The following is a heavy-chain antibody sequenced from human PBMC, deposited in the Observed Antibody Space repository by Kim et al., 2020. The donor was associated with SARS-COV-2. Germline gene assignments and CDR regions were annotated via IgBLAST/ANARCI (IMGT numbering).Heavy chain of an antibody. CDR2: IWYDGSNK. J-gene: IGHJ4*02. V-gene: IGHV3-33*06. CDR1: GFTFSSYG. CDR3: AKDRGVPYYFDY. Sequence: GGSLGLSCAASGFTFSSYGMHWVRQAPGKGLEWVAVIWYDGSNKYYADSVKGRFTISRDNSKNTLYLQMNSLRAEDTAVYYCAKDRGVPYYFDYWGQGTLVTVSS. D-gene: IGHD2-2*01.